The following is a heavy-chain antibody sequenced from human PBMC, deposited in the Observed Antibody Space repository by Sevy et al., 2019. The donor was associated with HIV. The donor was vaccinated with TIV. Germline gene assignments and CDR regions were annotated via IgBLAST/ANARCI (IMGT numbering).Heavy chain of an antibody. CDR1: GFTFSDYY. Sequence: GGSLRLSCAASGFTFSDYYMSWIRQAPGKGLEWVSYISSSGSTIYYADSVKGRFTISRDNAKNSLYLQMNSLRAEDTAVYYCARAPEYYYGSGSYYNGGWFDPWGQGTLVTVSS. V-gene: IGHV3-11*01. CDR2: ISSSGSTI. CDR3: ARAPEYYYGSGSYYNGGWFDP. D-gene: IGHD3-10*01. J-gene: IGHJ5*02.